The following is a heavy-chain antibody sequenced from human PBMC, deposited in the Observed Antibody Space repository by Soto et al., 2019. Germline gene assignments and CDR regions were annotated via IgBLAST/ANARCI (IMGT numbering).Heavy chain of an antibody. J-gene: IGHJ6*02. CDR2: ITWNGGNT. Sequence: GGSLRLSCAASGFRFDDYNIHWVRQAPGKGLEWVSLITWNGGNTYYADSVKGRFTISRDGTTESVSLQMTSLKREDTGSYYCARETLSFGSALDVWGQGTMVTVSS. V-gene: IGHV3-43*01. D-gene: IGHD3-3*01. CDR1: GFRFDDYN. CDR3: ARETLSFGSALDV.